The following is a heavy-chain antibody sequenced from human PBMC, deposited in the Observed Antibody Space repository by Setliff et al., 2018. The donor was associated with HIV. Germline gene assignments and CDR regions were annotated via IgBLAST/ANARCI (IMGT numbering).Heavy chain of an antibody. Sequence: SETLSLTCTVSGGSIYNYYWSWIRQPPGKGLEWIGNIYYSGSTNYNPSLKSRVTISVDTSRSQISLKLRSVTTADTAVYYCARGGHILIVGAPPNWFDPWGQGTPVTV. CDR3: ARGGHILIVGAPPNWFDP. D-gene: IGHD1-26*01. V-gene: IGHV4-59*01. CDR2: IYYSGST. J-gene: IGHJ5*02. CDR1: GGSIYNYY.